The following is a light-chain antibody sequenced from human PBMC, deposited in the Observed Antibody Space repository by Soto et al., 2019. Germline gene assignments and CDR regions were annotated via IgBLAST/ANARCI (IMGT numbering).Light chain of an antibody. V-gene: IGKV3-20*01. CDR3: QQYGSAPFT. Sequence: ESVLTQSPGTLSLSPGAGATLSCRASQGVASSHLAWYRQKPGQTPRLLIYDASSRATGIPDRISGSGSGTDFTLTISRLEPEDFAVYYCQQYGSAPFTFGPGTKVDI. J-gene: IGKJ3*01. CDR2: DAS. CDR1: QGVASSH.